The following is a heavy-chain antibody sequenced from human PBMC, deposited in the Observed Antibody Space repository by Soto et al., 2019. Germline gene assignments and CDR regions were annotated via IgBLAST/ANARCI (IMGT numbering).Heavy chain of an antibody. CDR1: GYTLTNYA. CDR2: IDPGSGKA. Sequence: QVQLVQSGAEVKKPGASVRLSCKPSGYTLTNYAIHWVRQAAGQGREWLAGIDPGSGKATYSQKVQGRLILSRDNSASTFYMDLTSLTSEDTAVYFCTRDLNGGNPFDYWGQGALVTVSS. V-gene: IGHV1-3*01. D-gene: IGHD2-8*01. J-gene: IGHJ4*02. CDR3: TRDLNGGNPFDY.